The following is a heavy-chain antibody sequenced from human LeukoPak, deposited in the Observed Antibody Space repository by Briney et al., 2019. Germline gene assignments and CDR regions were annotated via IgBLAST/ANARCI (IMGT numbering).Heavy chain of an antibody. Sequence: ASVKVSCKASGYTFTSYGISWVRQAPGQGLEWMGWISAYNGNTNYAQKLQGRVTMTTDTSTSTAYMELRSLRSGDTAVYYCARDNGGYYYGMDVWGQGTTVTVSS. CDR3: ARDNGGYYYGMDV. V-gene: IGHV1-18*01. D-gene: IGHD3-10*01. CDR1: GYTFTSYG. CDR2: ISAYNGNT. J-gene: IGHJ6*02.